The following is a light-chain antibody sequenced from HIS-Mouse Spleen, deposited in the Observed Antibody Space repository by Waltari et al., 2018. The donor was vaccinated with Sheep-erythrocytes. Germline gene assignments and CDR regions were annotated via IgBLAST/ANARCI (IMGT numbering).Light chain of an antibody. V-gene: IGLV3-1*01. J-gene: IGLJ2*01. CDR1: KLGDKY. CDR3: QAWDSSTAEV. CDR2: QDS. Sequence: SYELTQPPSVSVSPGQTASITCSGDKLGDKYACWYQQKPGQSPVLVIYQDSKRPSGIPGRFSGSNSGNTAPLTISGTQAMDEADYYCQAWDSSTAEVFGGGTKLTVL.